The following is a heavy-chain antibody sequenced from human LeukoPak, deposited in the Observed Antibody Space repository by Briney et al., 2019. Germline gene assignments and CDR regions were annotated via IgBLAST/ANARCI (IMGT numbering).Heavy chain of an antibody. CDR3: ARDYDSSGPQKNFFDF. Sequence: SVKVSCKASGVTFSSYGITWVRQAPGQGLEWMGGIIPIFGKTNYAQKFQGRVTITADESTGTAYLEVNSLTSADTAMYYCARDYDSSGPQKNFFDFWGQGTLVTVSS. V-gene: IGHV1-69*13. CDR2: IIPIFGKT. J-gene: IGHJ4*02. D-gene: IGHD3-22*01. CDR1: GVTFSSYG.